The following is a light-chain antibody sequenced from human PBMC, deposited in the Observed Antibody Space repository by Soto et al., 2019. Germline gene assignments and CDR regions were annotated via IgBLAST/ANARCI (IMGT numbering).Light chain of an antibody. CDR2: DAS. CDR3: QQYLNSPRT. CDR1: QRVASD. Sequence: VLPQSPGTLSLSPGEGATLSCRASQRVASDLAWYLQKPGQPPRLLIYDASIRATGIPDRISGSGSERDFPLTISRLEPEDAAVYYCQQYLNSPRTFGQGTKLEIK. V-gene: IGKV3-20*01. J-gene: IGKJ1*01.